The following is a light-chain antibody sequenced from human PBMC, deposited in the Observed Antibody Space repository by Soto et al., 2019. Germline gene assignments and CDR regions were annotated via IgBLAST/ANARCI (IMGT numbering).Light chain of an antibody. CDR2: NAS. Sequence: DIQMTQSPSTLSASVGDTVTITCRASQSVDKWLAWYQQKPGRAPKLLIYNASTLEGGVPSRFGGSGSGTEFTLTISNLQPDDFATDYCQQYDTSSRAFGQGTTVEVK. CDR1: QSVDKW. J-gene: IGKJ1*01. CDR3: QQYDTSSRA. V-gene: IGKV1-5*03.